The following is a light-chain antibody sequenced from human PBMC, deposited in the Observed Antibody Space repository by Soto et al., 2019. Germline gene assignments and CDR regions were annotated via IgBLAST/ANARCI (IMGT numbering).Light chain of an antibody. CDR3: QQRLSCPPT. CDR1: QAIDSW. CDR2: TGS. V-gene: IGKV1-12*01. J-gene: IGKJ1*01. Sequence: DIQMTQSPSSLSASVGDRVTITCRASQAIDSWLAWYQQKPGEAPKLLIFTGSLLHSGVPPRFSGSGSGTDFTLTISSLQPEDFATYYCQQRLSCPPTFSQGTKVDIK.